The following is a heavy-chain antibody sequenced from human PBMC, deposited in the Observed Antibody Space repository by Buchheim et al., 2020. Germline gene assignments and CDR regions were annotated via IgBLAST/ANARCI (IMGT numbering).Heavy chain of an antibody. D-gene: IGHD6-13*01. CDR1: GFTFSNYG. V-gene: IGHV3-30*18. J-gene: IGHJ4*02. Sequence: QMQLVESGGGVVQPGRSLRLSCTASGFTFSNYGIPWVRQAPGQGLAWVAVISSDGRDKHYADSVRGRFTISRDNSKNTLSLQMNSLRAEDTAVYYCAKDSSIGSADDYFDYWGRGTL. CDR3: AKDSSIGSADDYFDY. CDR2: ISSDGRDK.